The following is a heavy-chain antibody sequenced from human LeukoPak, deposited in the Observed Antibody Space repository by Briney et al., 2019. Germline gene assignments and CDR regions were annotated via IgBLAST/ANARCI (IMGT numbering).Heavy chain of an antibody. CDR3: GRGMRDYYGLDY. V-gene: IGHV3-74*01. Sequence: GSLRLSCAASGFIFSSFWMHWVRQVPGKGLVWVPHTNSDGSTTDYADSVRGRFTISRDNAKNTLYLQMNRLTVEDTAVYYCGRGMRDYYGLDYWGQGILVTVSS. CDR2: TNSDGSTT. J-gene: IGHJ4*02. CDR1: GFIFSSFW. D-gene: IGHD3-10*01.